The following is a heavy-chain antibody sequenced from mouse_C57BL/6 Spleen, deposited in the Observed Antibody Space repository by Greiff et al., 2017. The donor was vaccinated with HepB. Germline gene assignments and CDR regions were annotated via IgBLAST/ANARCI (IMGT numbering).Heavy chain of an antibody. V-gene: IGHV1-82*01. D-gene: IGHD1-1*01. CDR3: ARCYYGSSSWFAY. CDR2: IYPGDGDT. Sequence: QVQLQQSGPELVKPGASVKISCKASGYAFSSSWMNWVKQRPGKGLEWIGRIYPGDGDTNYNGKFKGKATLTADKSSSTAYMQLSSLTSEDSAVYFCARCYYGSSSWFAYWGQGTLVTVAA. CDR1: GYAFSSSW. J-gene: IGHJ3*01.